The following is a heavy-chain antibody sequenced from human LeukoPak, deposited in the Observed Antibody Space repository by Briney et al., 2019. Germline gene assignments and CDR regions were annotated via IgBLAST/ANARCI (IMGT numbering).Heavy chain of an antibody. D-gene: IGHD3-10*01. Sequence: ASVKVSCKASGYSFTGYYIHWVRQAPGQGLEWMGWMNPNSGNTGYAQKFQGRVTMTRNTSISTAYMELSSLRSEDTAVYYCARGLDYYGSGSYYTCFDPWGQGTLVTVSS. V-gene: IGHV1-8*02. CDR2: MNPNSGNT. J-gene: IGHJ5*02. CDR3: ARGLDYYGSGSYYTCFDP. CDR1: GYSFTGYY.